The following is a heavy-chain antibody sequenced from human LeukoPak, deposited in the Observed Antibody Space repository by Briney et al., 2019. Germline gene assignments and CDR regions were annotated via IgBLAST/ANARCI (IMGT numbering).Heavy chain of an antibody. V-gene: IGHV1-69*05. Sequence: SVRVSCKASGGTFSSYAISWVRQAPGQGLEWMGGIIPIFGTANYAQKFQGRVTITTDESTSTAYMELSSLRSEDTAVYYCARPETRPYYDSSGYYHNDAFDIWGQGTMVTVSS. CDR2: IIPIFGTA. CDR1: GGTFSSYA. CDR3: ARPETRPYYDSSGYYHNDAFDI. D-gene: IGHD3-22*01. J-gene: IGHJ3*02.